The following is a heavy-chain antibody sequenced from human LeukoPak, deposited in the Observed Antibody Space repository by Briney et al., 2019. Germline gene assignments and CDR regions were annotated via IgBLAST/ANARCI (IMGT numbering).Heavy chain of an antibody. CDR3: ARDFMDWYFDL. Sequence: GGSLRLSCAASGFTFSSYAMHWVRQAPGKGLEWVANIKQDGSEKYYVDSVKGRFTISRDNAKNSLYLQMNSLRAEDTAVYYCARDFMDWYFDLWGRGTLVTVSS. J-gene: IGHJ2*01. V-gene: IGHV3-7*01. D-gene: IGHD2-2*03. CDR2: IKQDGSEK. CDR1: GFTFSSYA.